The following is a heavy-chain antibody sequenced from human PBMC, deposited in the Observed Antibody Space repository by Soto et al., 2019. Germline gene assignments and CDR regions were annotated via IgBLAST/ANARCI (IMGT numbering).Heavy chain of an antibody. CDR3: ARAPKVSGSSQTRPDF. J-gene: IGHJ4*02. V-gene: IGHV4-34*01. D-gene: IGHD6-6*01. CDR1: SGSFSGYY. CDR2: ISQSGNT. Sequence: LSLTCSIYSGSFSGYYWSWIRQPPGKGLEWIGEISQSGNTDYSPSLKSRVSISIDTSKKQFSLNLASVSAADTAVYYCARAPKVSGSSQTRPDFWGQGTLVTVSS.